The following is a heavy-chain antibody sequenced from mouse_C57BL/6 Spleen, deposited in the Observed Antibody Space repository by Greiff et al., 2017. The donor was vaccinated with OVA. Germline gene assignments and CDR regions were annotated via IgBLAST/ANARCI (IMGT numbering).Heavy chain of an antibody. CDR1: GYTFTEYT. CDR2: FYPGSGSI. J-gene: IGHJ4*01. Sequence: QVQLQQSGAELVKPGASVKLSCKASGYTFTEYTIHWVKQRSGQGLEWIGWFYPGSGSIKYNEKFKDKATLTADKASSTVYMELSRLTSEDSAVYFCARQEERDYDGTVYAMDYWGQGTSVTVSS. D-gene: IGHD2-4*01. CDR3: ARQEERDYDGTVYAMDY. V-gene: IGHV1-62-2*01.